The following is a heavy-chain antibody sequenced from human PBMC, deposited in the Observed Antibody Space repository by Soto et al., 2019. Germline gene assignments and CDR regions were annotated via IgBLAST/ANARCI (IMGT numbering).Heavy chain of an antibody. CDR1: GGSFSGYY. CDR3: ASRRNYYGSGSYMAY. CDR2: INHSGST. V-gene: IGHV4-34*01. J-gene: IGHJ4*02. D-gene: IGHD3-10*01. Sequence: SETLSLTCAVYGGSFSGYYWSWIRQPPGKGLEWIGEINHSGSTNYNPSLKSRVTISVDTSKNQFSLKLSSVTAADTAVYYCASRRNYYGSGSYMAYWGQGTLVTVSS.